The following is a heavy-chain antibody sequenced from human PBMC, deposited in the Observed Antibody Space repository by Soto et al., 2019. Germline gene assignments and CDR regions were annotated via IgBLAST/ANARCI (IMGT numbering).Heavy chain of an antibody. J-gene: IGHJ6*02. CDR2: IYHSGNT. CDR3: ATSGWNEDFYYYYGMDV. D-gene: IGHD6-19*01. V-gene: IGHV4-4*02. CDR1: GDSVTRSNW. Sequence: LALTCAVSGDSVTRSNWWSWVRQSPGKGLEWIGEIYHSGNTKYNPSLKSRITMSVDKAKNQFSLKMTSVTAADTAVYYCATSGWNEDFYYYYGMDVWGQGTKVTVSS.